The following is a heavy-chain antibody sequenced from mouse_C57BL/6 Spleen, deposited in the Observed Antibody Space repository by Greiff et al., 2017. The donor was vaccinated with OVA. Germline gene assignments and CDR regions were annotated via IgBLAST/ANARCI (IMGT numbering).Heavy chain of an antibody. CDR2: INPSNGGT. V-gene: IGHV1-53*01. J-gene: IGHJ4*01. CDR3: TYDYDEGGYAMDY. Sequence: QVQLQQPGTELVKPGASVKLSCKASGYTFTSYWMHWVKQRPGQGLEWIGNINPSNGGTNYNEKFKSQATLTVDKSSSTAYMQLCSLTSEDSAVYYGTYDYDEGGYAMDYWGQGTSVTVSS. CDR1: GYTFTSYW. D-gene: IGHD2-4*01.